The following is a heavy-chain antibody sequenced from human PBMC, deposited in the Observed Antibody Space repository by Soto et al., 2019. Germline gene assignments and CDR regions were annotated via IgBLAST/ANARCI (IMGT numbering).Heavy chain of an antibody. CDR1: GFTFDDYT. J-gene: IGHJ4*02. CDR3: AKTNRPGGYFDY. D-gene: IGHD3-10*01. V-gene: IGHV3-43*01. Sequence: EVQLVESGGVVVQPGGSLRLSCAASGFTFDDYTMHWVRQAPGKGLEWVSLISWDGGSTYYADSVKGRFTISRDNSKNSLYLQMNSLRTEDTALYYCAKTNRPGGYFDYWGQGTLVTVSS. CDR2: ISWDGGST.